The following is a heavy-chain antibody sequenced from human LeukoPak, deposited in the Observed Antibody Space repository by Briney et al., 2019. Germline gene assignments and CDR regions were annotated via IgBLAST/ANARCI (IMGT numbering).Heavy chain of an antibody. CDR1: GFTFSSYG. D-gene: IGHD5-18*01. V-gene: IGHV3-30*18. J-gene: IGHJ4*02. Sequence: GGSLRLSCAASGFTFSSYGMHWVRQAPGKGLEWVAVISYDGSNKYYADSVKGRFTISRDNSKNTLYLQMHSLRAEDTAVYYCAKDRYSFGWSYFDYWGQGTLVTVSS. CDR2: ISYDGSNK. CDR3: AKDRYSFGWSYFDY.